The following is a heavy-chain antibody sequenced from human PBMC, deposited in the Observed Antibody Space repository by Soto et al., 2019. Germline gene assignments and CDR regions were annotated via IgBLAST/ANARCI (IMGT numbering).Heavy chain of an antibody. D-gene: IGHD1-26*01. Sequence: QVQLQQSGPGLVKPSQTLSLTCAITGDSVSSNSAGWSWVRQSPSRGLEWLGRTYYRSKWYYEYAVYVRGRITINPDTSKNQYSLQLNSVTPEDTAVYFCSRGEQYSGRIFDYWGQGTLVTVSS. CDR3: SRGEQYSGRIFDY. J-gene: IGHJ4*01. V-gene: IGHV6-1*01. CDR2: TYYRSKWYY. CDR1: GDSVSSNSAG.